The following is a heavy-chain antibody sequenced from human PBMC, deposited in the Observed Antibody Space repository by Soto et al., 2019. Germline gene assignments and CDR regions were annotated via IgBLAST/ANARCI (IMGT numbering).Heavy chain of an antibody. CDR1: GYTFTSYD. CDR3: ARGRWEVAPDC. Sequence: QVQLVQSGAEVKKPGASVTVSCKASGYTFTSYDINWVRQATGQGFEWMGWMNANNGRTGYAQKFQGRVTMTRNTAINTAYMILSSLGSEDTAVYYCARGRWEVAPDCWGQGPLVTVSS. D-gene: IGHD1-26*01. CDR2: MNANNGRT. V-gene: IGHV1-8*02. J-gene: IGHJ4*02.